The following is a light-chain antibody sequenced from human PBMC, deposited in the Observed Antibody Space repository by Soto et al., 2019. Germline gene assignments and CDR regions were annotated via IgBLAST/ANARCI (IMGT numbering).Light chain of an antibody. CDR1: QSVSSY. Sequence: EILLTQSPATLSVSTGERATLSCRASQSVSSYLSWYQQKPGQAPRRLIYDASNSATGSPDRFSGSGSGTDSPTTISRLEPEDSAVYYCQQYGSSPITFGQGTRLEI. CDR3: QQYGSSPIT. V-gene: IGKV3-20*01. J-gene: IGKJ5*01. CDR2: DAS.